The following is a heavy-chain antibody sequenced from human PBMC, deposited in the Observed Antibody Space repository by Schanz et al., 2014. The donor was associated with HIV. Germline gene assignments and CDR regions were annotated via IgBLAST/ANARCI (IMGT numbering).Heavy chain of an antibody. V-gene: IGHV3-7*01. CDR2: IKQDGSVK. CDR1: GFTFSSYW. D-gene: IGHD1-7*01. CDR3: AKDRITGTTGVPYYYYGMDV. J-gene: IGHJ6*02. Sequence: EVQLVESGGGLVQPGGSLRLSCAASGFTFSSYWMTWVRQAPGKGLEWVANIKQDGSVKSYPDSVQGRFTVSRDNAKNSLFLQMNSLRVEDTAVYYCAKDRITGTTGVPYYYYGMDVWGQGTTVTVSS.